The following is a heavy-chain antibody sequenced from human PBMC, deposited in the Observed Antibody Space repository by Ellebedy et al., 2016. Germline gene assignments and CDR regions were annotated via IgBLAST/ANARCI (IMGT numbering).Heavy chain of an antibody. CDR3: ARPIVGATGGGDYYYYGMDV. J-gene: IGHJ6*02. CDR1: GYTFTHYG. CDR2: ISGYSGNT. Sequence: ASVKVSXXPSGYTFTHYGITWVRQAPGQGLEWMGWISGYSGNTNYAQKFEDRVTMTIDTSTSTVYMELRSLRSDDTAEYYCARPIVGATGGGDYYYYGMDVWGQGTTVIVSS. V-gene: IGHV1-18*04. D-gene: IGHD1-26*01.